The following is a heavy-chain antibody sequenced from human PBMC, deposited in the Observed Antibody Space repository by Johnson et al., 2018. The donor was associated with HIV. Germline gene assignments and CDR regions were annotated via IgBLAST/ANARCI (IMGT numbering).Heavy chain of an antibody. D-gene: IGHD2-8*02. CDR3: AKALNYCTGDVCDAFDI. CDR2: LNSDGSRT. CDR1: GFTFSTYW. V-gene: IGHV3-74*02. Sequence: EQLVESGGGLVQPGGSLRLSCAASGFTFSTYWMNWVRQAPGKGLVWVSRLNSDGSRTDYADSVKGRFTISRDNSKNTLYLQMNSLRAEDTAVYYCAKALNYCTGDVCDAFDIWGQGTMVTVSS. J-gene: IGHJ3*02.